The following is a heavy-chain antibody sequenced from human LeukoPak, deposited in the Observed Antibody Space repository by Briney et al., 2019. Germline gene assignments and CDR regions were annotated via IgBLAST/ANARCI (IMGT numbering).Heavy chain of an antibody. Sequence: SETLSLTCTASGGSINNYYWSWIRQPPGKGLEWIGYIYSSGSTIYNPSLKSRVIISLDTSRNEFSLNLNAVTAADTAVYYCARCQWQGTKCFDHWGQGTLVTVSS. CDR3: ARCQWQGTKCFDH. D-gene: IGHD1-1*01. J-gene: IGHJ5*02. V-gene: IGHV4-59*01. CDR2: IYSSGST. CDR1: GGSINNYY.